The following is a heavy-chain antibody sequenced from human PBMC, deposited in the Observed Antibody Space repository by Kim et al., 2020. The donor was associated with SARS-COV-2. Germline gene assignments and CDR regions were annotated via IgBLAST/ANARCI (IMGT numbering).Heavy chain of an antibody. CDR2: IYTSGST. Sequence: SETLSLTCTVSGGSISSYYWSWIRQTAGKGLEWIGRIYTSGSTNYNPSLKSRVTMSVDTSKNQFSLKLSSVTAADTAVYYCARGKSGPRISGYQYYYYYGMDVWGQGTTVTVSS. CDR3: ARGKSGPRISGYQYYYYYGMDV. V-gene: IGHV4-4*07. CDR1: GGSISSYY. D-gene: IGHD3-22*01. J-gene: IGHJ6*02.